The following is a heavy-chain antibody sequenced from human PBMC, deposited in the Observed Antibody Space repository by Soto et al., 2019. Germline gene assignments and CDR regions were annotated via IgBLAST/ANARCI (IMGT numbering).Heavy chain of an antibody. V-gene: IGHV3-23*01. CDR2: ISGSGGST. J-gene: IGHJ6*02. Sequence: GGSLRLSCAASGFTFSSYAMSWVRQAPGKGLEWVSAISGSGGSTYYADSVKGRFTISRDNSKNTLYLQMNSLRAEDTAVYYCAKGRGAAAEYYYYGMDVWGQGTTVTVSS. D-gene: IGHD6-13*01. CDR3: AKGRGAAAEYYYYGMDV. CDR1: GFTFSSYA.